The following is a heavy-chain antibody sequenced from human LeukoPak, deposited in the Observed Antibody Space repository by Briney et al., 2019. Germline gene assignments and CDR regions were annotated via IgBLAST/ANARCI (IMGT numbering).Heavy chain of an antibody. J-gene: IGHJ6*03. Sequence: ASVKVSCKASGYTFTGYYMHWVRQAPGQGLEWMGWINPNSGGTNYAQKLQGRVTMTTDTSTSTAYMELRSLRSDDTAVYYCARVKESYYYGSGSYYSRTYYYYYMDVWGKGTTVTISS. CDR1: GYTFTGYY. D-gene: IGHD3-10*01. V-gene: IGHV1-2*02. CDR3: ARVKESYYYGSGSYYSRTYYYYYMDV. CDR2: INPNSGGT.